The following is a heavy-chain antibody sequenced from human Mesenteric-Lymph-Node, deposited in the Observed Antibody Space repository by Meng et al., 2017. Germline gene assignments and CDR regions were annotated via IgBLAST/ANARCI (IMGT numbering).Heavy chain of an antibody. Sequence: ASVKVSCKASGYTFTGYYMHWVRRAPGQGLEWMGWINPNSGGTNYAQKFQGRVTMTRDTSISTAYMELSRLGSDDTAVYYCARDGLLWFGELVCAFDIWGQGTMVTVSS. J-gene: IGHJ3*02. CDR3: ARDGLLWFGELVCAFDI. CDR1: GYTFTGYY. D-gene: IGHD3-10*01. V-gene: IGHV1-2*02. CDR2: INPNSGGT.